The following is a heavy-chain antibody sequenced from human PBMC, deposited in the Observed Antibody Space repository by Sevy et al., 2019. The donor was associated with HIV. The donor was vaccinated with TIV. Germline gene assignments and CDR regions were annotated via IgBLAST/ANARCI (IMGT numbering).Heavy chain of an antibody. D-gene: IGHD1-26*01. V-gene: IGHV3-15*01. CDR2: IKSKTEGATR. J-gene: IGHJ4*02. Sequence: GGSLRLSCAASGFTFSNAWMSWVRQAPGKGLEWVGRIKSKTEGATRDFAAPVKGRLLISRDDSRNTVYLQMNSLKTEDTGGYYRTAGVGGSGFDYWGPGTLVNGS. CDR3: TAGVGGSGFDY. CDR1: GFTFSNAW.